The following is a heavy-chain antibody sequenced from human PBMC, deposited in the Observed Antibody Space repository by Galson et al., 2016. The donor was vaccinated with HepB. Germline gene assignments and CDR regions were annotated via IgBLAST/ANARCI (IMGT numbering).Heavy chain of an antibody. Sequence: SLRLSCAASGFTFNSYGMNWGRQAPAKGLEWVAVRSYDGSNKKYADSVKGRFTTSRDNSKNTVDLKLDSLGTEDTAVYYCAKEGVRWELLHYYGMDVWGQGTTVTVSS. CDR1: GFTFNSYG. CDR3: AKEGVRWELLHYYGMDV. V-gene: IGHV3-30*18. D-gene: IGHD1-26*01. CDR2: RSYDGSNK. J-gene: IGHJ6*02.